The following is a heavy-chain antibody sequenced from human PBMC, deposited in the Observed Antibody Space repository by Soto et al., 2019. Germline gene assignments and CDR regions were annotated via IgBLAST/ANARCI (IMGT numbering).Heavy chain of an antibody. CDR1: GFTFSSYA. CDR2: ISSNGGST. J-gene: IGHJ4*02. D-gene: IGHD6-19*01. Sequence: PGGSLRLSCSASGFTFSSYAMHWVRQAPGKGLEYVSAISSNGGSTYYADSVKGRFTISRDNSKNTLYLQMSSLRAEDTAVYYCVKAPRGAVAGTRSHYWGQGTLVTVSS. V-gene: IGHV3-64D*06. CDR3: VKAPRGAVAGTRSHY.